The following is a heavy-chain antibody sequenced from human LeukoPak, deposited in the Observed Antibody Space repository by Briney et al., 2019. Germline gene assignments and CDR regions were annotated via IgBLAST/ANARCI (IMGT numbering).Heavy chain of an antibody. CDR1: GFTFSGFA. J-gene: IGHJ4*02. CDR2: ISRDGSGT. V-gene: IGHV3-30*04. D-gene: IGHD3-10*01. CDR3: ARDAFYSSGTYFDY. Sequence: GRSLRLSCAASGFTFSGFAIHWVRQAPGKGLEWVSVISRDGSGTYYGDSVKGRFTISRDNSKNTVYLQMNSLEPDDTAVYYCARDAFYSSGTYFDYWGQGTPVTVSS.